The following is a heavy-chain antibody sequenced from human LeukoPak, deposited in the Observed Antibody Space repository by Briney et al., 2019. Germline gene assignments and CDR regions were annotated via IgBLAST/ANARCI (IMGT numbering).Heavy chain of an antibody. CDR2: IYYSGST. CDR3: ARRKVGPPDY. V-gene: IGHV4-59*12. Sequence: SETLSLTCTVSGGSISSYYWSWIRQPPGKGLEWIGYIYYSGSTNYNPSLKSRVTISLDTSKNQFSLKLTSVTAADTAVYYCARRKVGPPDYWGQGTLVTVSS. CDR1: GGSISSYY. D-gene: IGHD1-26*01. J-gene: IGHJ4*02.